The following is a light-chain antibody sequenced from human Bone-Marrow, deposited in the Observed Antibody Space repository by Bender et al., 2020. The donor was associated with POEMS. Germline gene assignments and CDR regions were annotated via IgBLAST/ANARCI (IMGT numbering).Light chain of an antibody. V-gene: IGLV2-11*01. CDR1: SSDVGGYNF. J-gene: IGLJ3*02. CDR2: EVS. Sequence: QSALTQPRSVSGSPGQSVTISCTGTSSDVGGYNFVSWYQQHPGKAPKLIISEVSKRPSGVPDRFSGFKSGNTASLTVSGLQAEDEADYYCSSYAGGNTWVFAGGTKLTVL. CDR3: SSYAGGNTWV.